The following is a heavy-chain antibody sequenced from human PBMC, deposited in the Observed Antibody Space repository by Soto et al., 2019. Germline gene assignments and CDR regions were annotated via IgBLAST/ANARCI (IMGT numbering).Heavy chain of an antibody. CDR3: ARAPSGAGGYDRGGAVCYPTLVSFAS. J-gene: IGHJ4*02. V-gene: IGHV4-61*01. D-gene: IGHD2-21*02. CDR2: IYYTGST. Sequence: PSETLSLTCNVSGGSVTNGSYYWSWIRQPPGKGLEWIGYIYYTGSTDCIPSLKSRVTISVDTSNNQFSLKLSSVTTADTAVYYCARAPSGAGGYDRGGAVCYPTLVSFASWGQGALVTVS. CDR1: GGSVTNGSYY.